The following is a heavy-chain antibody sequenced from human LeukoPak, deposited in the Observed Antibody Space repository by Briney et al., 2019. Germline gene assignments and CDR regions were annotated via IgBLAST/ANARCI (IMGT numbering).Heavy chain of an antibody. D-gene: IGHD3-3*01. J-gene: IGHJ4*02. CDR3: ARHSDFWSGYYMDY. V-gene: IGHV5-51*01. CDR1: GYTFTNYW. Sequence: EESLKISCKGSGYTFTNYWIGWVRQMPGKGLEWMGIIYPGDSDTRYSPSFQGQVTISADKSISTACLQWSSLKASDTAMYYCARHSDFWSGYYMDYWGQGTLVTVSS. CDR2: IYPGDSDT.